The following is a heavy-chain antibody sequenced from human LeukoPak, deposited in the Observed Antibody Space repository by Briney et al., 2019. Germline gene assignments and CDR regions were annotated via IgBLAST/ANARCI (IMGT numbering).Heavy chain of an antibody. CDR1: GYTFTGYY. CDR3: ARGYSSSWSFRYYYYGMDV. V-gene: IGHV1-2*02. CDR2: INPNSGAT. Sequence: AASVKVSCKASGYTFTGYYMHWVRQAPGQGLEWMGWINPNSGATNYAQKFQGRVIMTRDTSIRTAYMGLSRLRSDDTAVYYCARGYSSSWSFRYYYYGMDVWGRGTTVTVSS. D-gene: IGHD6-13*01. J-gene: IGHJ6*02.